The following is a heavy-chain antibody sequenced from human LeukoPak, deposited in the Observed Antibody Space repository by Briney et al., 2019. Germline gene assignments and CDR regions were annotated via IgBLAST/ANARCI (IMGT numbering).Heavy chain of an antibody. Sequence: SETLSLTCTVSGGSISSYYWSWIRQPPGKGLEWIGYIYYSGSTNYNPSLKSRVTISVDTSKNQFSLKLSSVTAADTVVYYCATGYSSGWYYFDYWGQGTLVTVSS. CDR1: GGSISSYY. V-gene: IGHV4-59*01. CDR3: ATGYSSGWYYFDY. D-gene: IGHD6-19*01. J-gene: IGHJ4*02. CDR2: IYYSGST.